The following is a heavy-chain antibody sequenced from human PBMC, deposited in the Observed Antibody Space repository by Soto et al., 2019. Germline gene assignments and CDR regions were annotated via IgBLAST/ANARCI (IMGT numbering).Heavy chain of an antibody. CDR3: AKSPRGEMATD. CDR1: GYTFINYH. J-gene: IGHJ4*02. D-gene: IGHD5-12*01. Sequence: QVQLVQSGGEVKKPGASVTVSCKASGYTFINYHITWVRQAPGQGLEWMAWINTYNAMTDYAQRFQGRVTMTRDTSTSTAHMELRNLGSDDTAVYFCAKSPRGEMATDWGQGTLVTVSS. CDR2: INTYNAMT. V-gene: IGHV1-18*01.